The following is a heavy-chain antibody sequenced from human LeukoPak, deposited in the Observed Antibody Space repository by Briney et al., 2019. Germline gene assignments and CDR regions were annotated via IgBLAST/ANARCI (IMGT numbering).Heavy chain of an antibody. CDR1: GFTFPTYG. V-gene: IGHV3-33*01. CDR2: ISYDETTK. D-gene: IGHD3-22*01. CDR3: ARGDYFDSSGYSYGDL. Sequence: PGTSLRLSCAASGFTFPTYGFHWVRQAPGKGLEWVALISYDETTKYYADSVKGRFTVSRDNYRDSVFLQMDSLRGDDTAVYYCARGDYFDSSGYSYGDLWGQGTLVSVSS. J-gene: IGHJ5*02.